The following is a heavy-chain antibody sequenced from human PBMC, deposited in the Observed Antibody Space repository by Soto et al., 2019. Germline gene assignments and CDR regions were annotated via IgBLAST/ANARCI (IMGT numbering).Heavy chain of an antibody. CDR3: AHTIVVVPTAHDAFDV. CDR1: GFSLSSIGVG. Sequence: QITLKESGPTLVKPTQTLTLTCTFSGFSLSSIGVGVGWIRQPQGKALEWLGILYWDDDKHYSPSLKSRNSIAKDTSKDQVVLTLTNMDPVDTATYYCAHTIVVVPTAHDAFDVWGQGTMVTVSS. J-gene: IGHJ3*01. D-gene: IGHD2-2*01. V-gene: IGHV2-5*02. CDR2: LYWDDDK.